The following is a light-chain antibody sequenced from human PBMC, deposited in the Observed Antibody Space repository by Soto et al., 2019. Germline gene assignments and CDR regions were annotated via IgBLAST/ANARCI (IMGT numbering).Light chain of an antibody. CDR1: ESVFGY. V-gene: IGKV3-11*01. Sequence: ECVFTQSPATLSLSPGERATLSFRARESVFGYLAWYQHKPGQAPRLLIYDASNRATGVPARFSGSGSGTDFTLTISSLQSEDFAVYYCQQYGSSPITFGQGTRLE. J-gene: IGKJ5*01. CDR3: QQYGSSPIT. CDR2: DAS.